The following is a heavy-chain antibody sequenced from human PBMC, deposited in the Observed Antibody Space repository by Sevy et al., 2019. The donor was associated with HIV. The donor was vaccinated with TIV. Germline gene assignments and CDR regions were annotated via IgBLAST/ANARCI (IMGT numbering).Heavy chain of an antibody. V-gene: IGHV4-39*01. Sequence: SETLSLTCTVSGGSISSSSYYWGWIHQPPGKGLEWIGSIYYSGSTYYNPSLKSRVTISVDTSKNQFSLKLSSVTAADTAVYYCARHPVVPYYDFWSGYLGDYGMDVWGQGTTVTVSS. J-gene: IGHJ6*02. CDR3: ARHPVVPYYDFWSGYLGDYGMDV. CDR1: GGSISSSSYY. CDR2: IYYSGST. D-gene: IGHD3-3*01.